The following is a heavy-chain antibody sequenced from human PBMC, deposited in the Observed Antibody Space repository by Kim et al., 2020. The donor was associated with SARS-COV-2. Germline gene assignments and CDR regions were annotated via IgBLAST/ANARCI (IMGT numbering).Heavy chain of an antibody. Sequence: GGSLRLSCAASGFTFSNYWMHWVRQAPGKGLVWVSCISSDGSTIYYADSVKGRFTISSDNAKNALYLQMNSLRAEDTAVYYCHTDPAMVVDDWGQGTLVTVSS. V-gene: IGHV3-74*01. J-gene: IGHJ4*02. CDR1: GFTFSNYW. CDR3: HTDPAMVVDD. D-gene: IGHD5-18*01. CDR2: ISSDGSTI.